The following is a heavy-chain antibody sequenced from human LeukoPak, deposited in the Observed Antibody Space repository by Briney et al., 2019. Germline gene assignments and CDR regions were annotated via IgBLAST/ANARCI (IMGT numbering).Heavy chain of an antibody. CDR1: GFTFSSYA. Sequence: GGSLRLSCAASGFTFSSYAMHWVRQAPGKGLEWVAVISYDGSNKYYADSVKGRFTISRDNAKNSLYLQMNSLRAEDTALYYCGKDTNPGGMDVWGQGTTVIVSS. D-gene: IGHD1-14*01. CDR3: GKDTNPGGMDV. J-gene: IGHJ6*02. CDR2: ISYDGSNK. V-gene: IGHV3-30-3*01.